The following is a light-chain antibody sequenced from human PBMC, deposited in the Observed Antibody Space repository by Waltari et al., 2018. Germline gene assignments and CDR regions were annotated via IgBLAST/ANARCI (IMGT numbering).Light chain of an antibody. CDR1: QNIGLY. J-gene: IGKJ2*01. Sequence: DIQMTQSPSSLSASVGDRVTIACRASQNIGLYLKWYQVKSGRAPKLLIYAASRLHTGVSSRFSGGGSGTDFTLTISGLQPDDSATYFCQQSHSALYTFGQGTKLELK. CDR2: AAS. V-gene: IGKV1-39*01. CDR3: QQSHSALYT.